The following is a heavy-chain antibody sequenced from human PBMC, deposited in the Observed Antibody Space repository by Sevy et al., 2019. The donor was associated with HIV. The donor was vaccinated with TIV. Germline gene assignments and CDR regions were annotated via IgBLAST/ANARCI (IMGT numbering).Heavy chain of an antibody. CDR1: GGTFSSYA. CDR2: IIPIFGTA. CDR3: ARERDYYDGSTYYSDYGMAV. V-gene: IGHV1-69*13. J-gene: IGHJ6*02. Sequence: ASVKVSCKASGGTFSSYAISWVRQAPGQGLEWMGGIIPIFGTANYAQKFQGRVTITADESTSTAYMELSSLRSEDTAVYYCARERDYYDGSTYYSDYGMAVWGQGTTVTVSS. D-gene: IGHD3-22*01.